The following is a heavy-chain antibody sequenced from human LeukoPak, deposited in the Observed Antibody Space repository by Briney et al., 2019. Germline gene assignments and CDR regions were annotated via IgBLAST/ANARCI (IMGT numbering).Heavy chain of an antibody. Sequence: GGSLRLSCAASGFTFSSSWMHWVRQAPGKGLVWVSRINSDGSSTTYADSVKCRFTISRDNTKNTLYLQMNSLRAEDTALYYCARAPNYYDSKAAGYYMDVWGKGTAVSVSS. J-gene: IGHJ6*03. CDR2: INSDGSST. CDR1: GFTFSSSW. D-gene: IGHD3-22*01. CDR3: ARAPNYYDSKAAGYYMDV. V-gene: IGHV3-74*01.